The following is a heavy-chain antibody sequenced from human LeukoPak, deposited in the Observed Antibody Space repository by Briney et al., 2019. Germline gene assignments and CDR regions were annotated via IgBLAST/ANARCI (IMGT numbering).Heavy chain of an antibody. CDR3: ARGARPSGYSSSWYLYRGVYYFDY. V-gene: IGHV1-69*01. J-gene: IGHJ4*02. CDR2: IIPIFGTA. CDR1: GGTFSSYA. D-gene: IGHD6-13*01. Sequence: ASVKVSCKASGGTFSSYAISWVRQAPGQGLEWMGGIIPIFGTANYAQKFQGRVTITADESTSTAYMELSSLRSEDTAVYYCARGARPSGYSSSWYLYRGVYYFDYWGQGTLVTVSS.